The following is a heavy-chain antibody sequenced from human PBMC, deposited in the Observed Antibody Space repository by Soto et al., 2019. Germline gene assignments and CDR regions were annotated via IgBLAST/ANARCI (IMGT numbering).Heavy chain of an antibody. CDR2: INPGGGST. CDR3: ARGAEMATIRDYFDY. V-gene: IGHV1-46*01. D-gene: IGHD5-12*01. CDR1: GYTFTSYY. J-gene: IGHJ4*02. Sequence: QVQLVQSGAEVKKPGASVKVSCKASGYTFTSYYMHWVRQAPGQGLEWMGIINPGGGSTSYAQKFQGRVTMTRDTSTSQVYMELSSLRSEDTAVYYCARGAEMATIRDYFDYWGQGTLVTVSS.